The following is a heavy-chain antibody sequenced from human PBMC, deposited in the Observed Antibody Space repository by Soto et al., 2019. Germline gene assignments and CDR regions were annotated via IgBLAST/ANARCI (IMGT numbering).Heavy chain of an antibody. J-gene: IGHJ3*02. V-gene: IGHV3-21*01. CDR3: ARDDHDAFDI. CDR2: ISSSSSYI. Sequence: EVQLVESGGGLVKPGGSLRLSCAASGFTFSSYSMNWVRQAPGKGLEWVSSISSSSSYIYYADSVKGRFTISRDNAKNSRYLQMNSLRAEDTAVYYCARDDHDAFDIWGQGTMVTVSS. CDR1: GFTFSSYS.